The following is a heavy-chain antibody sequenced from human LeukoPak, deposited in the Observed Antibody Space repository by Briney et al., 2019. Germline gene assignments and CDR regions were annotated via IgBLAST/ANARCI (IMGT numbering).Heavy chain of an antibody. CDR3: AKDSGVGSGSYYYFDY. CDR2: ISGSGGST. CDR1: GFTFSSYA. V-gene: IGHV3-23*01. D-gene: IGHD3-10*01. J-gene: IGHJ4*02. Sequence: WGSLRLSCAASGFTFSSYAMSWVRQAPGKELEWVSAISGSGGSTYYADSVKGRLTISRDNSKNTLYLQMNSLRAEDTAVYYCAKDSGVGSGSYYYFDYWGQGTLVTVSS.